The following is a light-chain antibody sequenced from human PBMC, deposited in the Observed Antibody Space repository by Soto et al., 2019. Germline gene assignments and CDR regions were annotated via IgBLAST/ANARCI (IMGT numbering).Light chain of an antibody. V-gene: IGKV3D-20*02. CDR2: GAS. CDR1: QSVSSNF. Sequence: EIVLTQSPGTLSLSPGERATLSCRASQSVSSNFLAWYQQKPGQAPRLLIYGASNRATGIPARFSGSGSGTDSTLTINNLDPEDFAVYYCQQRSNWPITFGQGTRLEIK. CDR3: QQRSNWPIT. J-gene: IGKJ5*01.